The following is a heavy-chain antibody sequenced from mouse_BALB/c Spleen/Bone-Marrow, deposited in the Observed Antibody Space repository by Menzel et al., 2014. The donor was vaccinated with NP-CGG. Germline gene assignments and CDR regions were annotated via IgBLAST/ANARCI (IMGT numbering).Heavy chain of an antibody. J-gene: IGHJ3*01. V-gene: IGHV1-7*01. CDR3: ARDDYAY. D-gene: IGHD2-4*01. Sequence: QVQLQQSGAELAKPGASVKMSCKASGYTFTSYWMHWVKQRPGQGPEWIGYIYPSTGYTEYNQKFKDKVTLTADKSSSTAYMQLSSLTSEDSAVYYCARDDYAYWGQGTLVTVSA. CDR2: IYPSTGYT. CDR1: GYTFTSYW.